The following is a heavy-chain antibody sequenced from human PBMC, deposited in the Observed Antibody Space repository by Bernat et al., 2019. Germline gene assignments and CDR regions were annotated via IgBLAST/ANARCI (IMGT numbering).Heavy chain of an antibody. CDR2: ISYDGSNK. V-gene: IGHV3-30*18. J-gene: IGHJ6*02. D-gene: IGHD1-26*01. Sequence: QVQLVESGGGVVQPGRSLRLSCAASGFTFSSYGMHWVRQAPGKGLEWVAVISYDGSNKYYADSVKGRFTISRDNSKNTLYLQMNSLRAGDTAVYYCAKDRAGGSYYYYGMDVWGQGTTVTVSS. CDR3: AKDRAGGSYYYYGMDV. CDR1: GFTFSSYG.